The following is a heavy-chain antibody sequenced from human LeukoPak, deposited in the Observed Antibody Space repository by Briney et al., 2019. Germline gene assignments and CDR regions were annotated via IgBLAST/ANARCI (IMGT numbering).Heavy chain of an antibody. CDR1: EFSFGSYA. J-gene: IGHJ6*03. CDR3: AKGGGSYFRRVTYYYYSMDV. D-gene: IGHD1-26*01. V-gene: IGHV3-23*01. Sequence: GGSLRLSCAASEFSFGSYAMSWVRQAPGKGLQWVSGISGSGDSTYYADSVNGRFTISRNNSKNTLYLQMISLRAEATAVYYCAKGGGSYFRRVTYYYYSMDVWGKGTTVTVSS. CDR2: ISGSGDST.